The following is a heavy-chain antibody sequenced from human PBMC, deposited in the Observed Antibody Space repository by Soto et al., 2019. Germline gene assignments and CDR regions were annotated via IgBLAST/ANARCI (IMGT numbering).Heavy chain of an antibody. Sequence: GGSLRLSCAASGFTFSSYSMNWVRQAPGKGLEWVSSISSSSSYIYYADSVKGRFTISRDNAKNSLYLQMNSLRAEDTAVYYCARGMYYDFWSGSEYFQHWGQGTLVTVSS. J-gene: IGHJ1*01. CDR2: ISSSSSYI. CDR3: ARGMYYDFWSGSEYFQH. CDR1: GFTFSSYS. V-gene: IGHV3-21*01. D-gene: IGHD3-3*01.